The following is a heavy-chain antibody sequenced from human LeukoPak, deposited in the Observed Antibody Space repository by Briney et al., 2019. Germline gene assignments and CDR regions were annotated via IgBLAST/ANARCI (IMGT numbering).Heavy chain of an antibody. Sequence: ETSETLSLTCTVSGGSISSGDYYWSWIRQPPGKGLVWIGYIYYSGSTYYNPSLKSRVTISVDTSKNQFSLKLSSVTAADTAVYYCARALYGSVTLDYWGQGTLVTVSS. CDR3: ARALYGSVTLDY. V-gene: IGHV4-30-4*01. D-gene: IGHD3-10*01. CDR1: GGSISSGDYY. CDR2: IYYSGST. J-gene: IGHJ4*02.